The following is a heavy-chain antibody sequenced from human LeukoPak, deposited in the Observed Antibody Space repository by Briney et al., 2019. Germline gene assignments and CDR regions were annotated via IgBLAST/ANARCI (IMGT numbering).Heavy chain of an antibody. J-gene: IGHJ4*02. D-gene: IGHD2-8*01. CDR1: GFTFSSYA. V-gene: IGHV3-23*01. CDR3: AKDTSIGKYCTSGVCSPFDY. CDR2: ISDSGDYT. Sequence: GGSLRLSCAGSGFTFSSYAMSWVRQAPGKGLEWVSAISDSGDYTYYADSVKGRFTISRDNSKNTLYLHVNSLRAEDTAVYYCAKDTSIGKYCTSGVCSPFDYWGQGTWSPSPQ.